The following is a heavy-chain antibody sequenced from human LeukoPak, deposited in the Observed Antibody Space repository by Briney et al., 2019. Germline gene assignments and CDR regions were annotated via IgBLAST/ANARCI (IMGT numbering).Heavy chain of an antibody. CDR2: ISAYNGNT. V-gene: IGHV1-18*01. Sequence: GASVKVSCKASGYTFTSYGISWVRQAPVQGLEWMGWISAYNGNTNYAQKLQGRVTMTTDTSTSTAYMELSSLRSEDTAVYYCARVVGLTGYSSSWYSGYYYYMDVWGKGTTVTVSS. J-gene: IGHJ6*03. CDR1: GYTFTSYG. D-gene: IGHD6-13*01. CDR3: ARVVGLTGYSSSWYSGYYYYMDV.